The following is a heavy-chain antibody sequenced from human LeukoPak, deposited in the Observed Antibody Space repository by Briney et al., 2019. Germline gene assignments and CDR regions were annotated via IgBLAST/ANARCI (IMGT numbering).Heavy chain of an antibody. J-gene: IGHJ4*02. CDR3: AKDLPSEGIAVAGNDY. Sequence: GGSLRLSCAASGFTFSSYAMSWVRQAPGKGLEWVSAISGSGGSTYYADSVKGRFTISRDNSKNTLYLQMNSLRAEDTAVYYCAKDLPSEGIAVAGNDYWGQGTLVTVSS. CDR1: GFTFSSYA. V-gene: IGHV3-23*01. D-gene: IGHD6-19*01. CDR2: ISGSGGST.